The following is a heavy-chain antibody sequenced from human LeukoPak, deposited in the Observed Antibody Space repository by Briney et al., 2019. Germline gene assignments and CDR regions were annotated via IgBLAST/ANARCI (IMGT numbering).Heavy chain of an antibody. CDR3: ARGEFFYFDY. D-gene: IGHD3-10*01. J-gene: IGHJ4*02. Sequence: GSLRLSCAASGFTFSRFWMSWVRQPPGKGLEWIGSIYYSGSTYYNPSLKSRVTISVDTSKNQFSLKLSSVTAADTAVYYCARGEFFYFDYWGQGTLVTVSS. CDR1: GFTFSRFWM. V-gene: IGHV4-39*01. CDR2: IYYSGST.